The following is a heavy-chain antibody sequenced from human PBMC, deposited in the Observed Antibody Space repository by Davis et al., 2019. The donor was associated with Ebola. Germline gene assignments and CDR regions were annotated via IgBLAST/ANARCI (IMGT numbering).Heavy chain of an antibody. Sequence: GESPKTPCHGSGFTFTTYWLAWVRQMPGKGLERMRIIYPDDSDTRYSPSFEGQVTISAGKSISTAYLQWSSLKASDTGKYYCARQAVAGTDAFDIWGQGTMVTVSS. CDR1: GFTFTTYW. J-gene: IGHJ3*02. D-gene: IGHD6-19*01. V-gene: IGHV5-51*01. CDR3: ARQAVAGTDAFDI. CDR2: IYPDDSDT.